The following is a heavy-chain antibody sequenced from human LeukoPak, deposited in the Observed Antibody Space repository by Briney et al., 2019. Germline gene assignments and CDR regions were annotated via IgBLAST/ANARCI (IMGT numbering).Heavy chain of an antibody. Sequence: GGSLRLSCAASGFVFTNSWMGWVRLAPGKGLEWVANIKEDGSETYYVDSVKGRFTISRDNAKNSLDLQMNSLRDEDTAVYYCARRKEVQTTFDYWGQGTLVTVSS. D-gene: IGHD4/OR15-4a*01. CDR2: IKEDGSET. CDR1: GFVFTNSW. V-gene: IGHV3-7*01. CDR3: ARRKEVQTTFDY. J-gene: IGHJ4*02.